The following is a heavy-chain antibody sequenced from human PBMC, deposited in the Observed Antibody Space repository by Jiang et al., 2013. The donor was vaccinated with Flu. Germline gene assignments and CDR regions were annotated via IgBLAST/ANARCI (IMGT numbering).Heavy chain of an antibody. CDR1: GFTFSSYA. D-gene: IGHD2-15*01. J-gene: IGHJ1*01. CDR3: AKDLGYCSGGSCYALFQH. V-gene: IGHV3-23*01. Sequence: VQLLESGGGLVQPGGSLRLSCAASGFTFSSYAMSWVRQAPGKGLEWVSGISGSGGSTYHADSVKGRFSVSRDNSKNTLYLQMNSLRAEDTAVYYCAKDLGYCSGGSCYALFQHWARAPWSASPQ. CDR2: ISGSGGST.